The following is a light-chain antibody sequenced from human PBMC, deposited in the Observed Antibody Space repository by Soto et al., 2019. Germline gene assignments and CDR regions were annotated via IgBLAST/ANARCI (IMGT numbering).Light chain of an antibody. J-gene: IGKJ2*01. Sequence: DIQMTQSPSSVSASVGDRVTITCRASQGINSWLAWYQQKPGKAPKLLIYAASTLQSGVPSRFSGGGSGLDFTLTISSLQPEDFATYYCQQSYRTPHTFGPGTKLETK. CDR3: QQSYRTPHT. CDR2: AAS. CDR1: QGINSW. V-gene: IGKV1-12*01.